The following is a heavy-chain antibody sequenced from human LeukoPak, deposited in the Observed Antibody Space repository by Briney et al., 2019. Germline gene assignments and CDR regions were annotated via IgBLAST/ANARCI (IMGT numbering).Heavy chain of an antibody. V-gene: IGHV4-30-2*01. CDR3: ARASVTYYYYYYMDV. Sequence: SETLSLTCTVSGGSISSGGYYWSWIRQPPGKGLEWIGYIYHSGSTYYNPSLKSRVTISVDRSKNQFSLKLSSVTAADTAVYYCARASVTYYYYYYMDVWGKGTTVTVSS. CDR1: GGSISSGGYY. CDR2: IYHSGST. D-gene: IGHD4-11*01. J-gene: IGHJ6*03.